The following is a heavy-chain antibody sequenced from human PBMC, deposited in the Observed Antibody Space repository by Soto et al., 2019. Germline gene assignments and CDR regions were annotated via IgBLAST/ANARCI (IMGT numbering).Heavy chain of an antibody. CDR3: ARELKPEDIVVVVAATLNSTYYYGMDV. D-gene: IGHD2-15*01. Sequence: ASVKVSCKASGYTFTSYYMHWVRQAPGQGLEWMGIINPSGGSTSYAQKFQGRVTMTRDTSTSTVYMELSSLRSEDTAVYYCARELKPEDIVVVVAATLNSTYYYGMDVWGQGTTVTVSS. CDR1: GYTFTSYY. CDR2: INPSGGST. V-gene: IGHV1-46*01. J-gene: IGHJ6*02.